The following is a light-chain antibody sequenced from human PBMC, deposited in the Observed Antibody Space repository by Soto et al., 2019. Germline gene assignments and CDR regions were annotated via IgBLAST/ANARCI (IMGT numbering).Light chain of an antibody. CDR3: CSYGGSYTWV. CDR2: EVS. J-gene: IGLJ3*02. Sequence: QSVLTQPASVSGSPGQSITISCTGTSSDVGGYKYVSWYQQHPDKAPKLIIFEVSNRPSGISSRFSGSKSGNTASLTISGLQAEDEADYYCCSYGGSYTWVFGGGTQLTVL. CDR1: SSDVGGYKY. V-gene: IGLV2-14*01.